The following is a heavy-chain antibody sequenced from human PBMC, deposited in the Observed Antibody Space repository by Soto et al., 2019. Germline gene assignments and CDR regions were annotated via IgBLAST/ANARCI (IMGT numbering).Heavy chain of an antibody. CDR3: ASRSLYCTNGVCYEDDYYYYMDV. CDR2: IIPIFGTA. J-gene: IGHJ6*03. Sequence: ASVKVSCKASGGTFSSYAISWVRQAPGQGLEWMGGIIPIFGTANYAQKFQGRVTITADESTSTAYMELSSLRSEDTAVYYCASRSLYCTNGVCYEDDYYYYMDVWGKGTTVTVSS. V-gene: IGHV1-69*13. CDR1: GGTFSSYA. D-gene: IGHD2-8*01.